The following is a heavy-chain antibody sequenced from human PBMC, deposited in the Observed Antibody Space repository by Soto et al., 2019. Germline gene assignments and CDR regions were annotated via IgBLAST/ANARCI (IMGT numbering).Heavy chain of an antibody. D-gene: IGHD5-18*01. CDR1: GVSISSGGYY. V-gene: IGHV4-31*03. CDR2: IYYSGST. J-gene: IGHJ6*02. Sequence: SETLSLTCTVSGVSISSGGYYWRWIRPHPGKGLEWIGYIYYSGSTYYNPSLKSRVTISVDTSKNQFSLKLSSVTAADTAVYYCATSGYSYGFMGTYYYYGMDVWGQGTTVTVSS. CDR3: ATSGYSYGFMGTYYYYGMDV.